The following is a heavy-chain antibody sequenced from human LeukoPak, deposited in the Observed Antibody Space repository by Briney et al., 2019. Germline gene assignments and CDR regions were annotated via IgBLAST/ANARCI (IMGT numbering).Heavy chain of an antibody. CDR1: GYSFSSYW. CDR3: ARPGRDGGYSYGFDY. D-gene: IGHD5-18*01. V-gene: IGHV5-51*01. CDR2: IYSGDSDT. J-gene: IGHJ4*02. Sequence: GESLKISCKGSGYSFSSYWIGWVRQMPGKGLEWMGIIYSGDSDTRYSPSFQGQVTISADKSISTAYLQWSSLKASDTAMYYCARPGRDGGYSYGFDYWGQGTLVTVSS.